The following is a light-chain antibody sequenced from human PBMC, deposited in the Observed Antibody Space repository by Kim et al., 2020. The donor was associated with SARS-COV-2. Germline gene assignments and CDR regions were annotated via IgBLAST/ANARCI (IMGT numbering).Light chain of an antibody. Sequence: QSALTQPASVSGSPGQSITISCTGTSSDVGGYNYVSWYQQHPGKAPKLMIYDVTNRPAGVSNRFSGSKSGNTASLTSSGLQAEDEADYYCSSYTSSSPLDFGTGTKVTVL. CDR2: DVT. V-gene: IGLV2-14*03. CDR3: SSYTSSSPLD. J-gene: IGLJ1*01. CDR1: SSDVGGYNY.